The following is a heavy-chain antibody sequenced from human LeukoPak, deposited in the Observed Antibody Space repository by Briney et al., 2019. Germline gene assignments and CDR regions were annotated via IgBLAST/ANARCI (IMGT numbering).Heavy chain of an antibody. V-gene: IGHV1-18*01. CDR3: ARAGSGSGWYFDY. Sequence: ASVKVSCKASDYDFTSVGITWVRQAPGQGLEWMGWISPYNGDTRYVQKLQGRVTMTTDTSTSTASMELRSLRFDDTAVYYCARAGSGSGWYFDYWGQGTLVTVSS. J-gene: IGHJ4*02. D-gene: IGHD6-19*01. CDR2: ISPYNGDT. CDR1: DYDFTSVG.